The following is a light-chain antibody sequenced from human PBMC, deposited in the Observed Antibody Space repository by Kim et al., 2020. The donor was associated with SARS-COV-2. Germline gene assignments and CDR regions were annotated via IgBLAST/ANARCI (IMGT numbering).Light chain of an antibody. CDR2: GND. CDR1: SSHIGFSP. Sequence: GLTVTISCSRSSSHIGFSPVSWYQPLPGTAPKLLIYGNDQRPSGVPDRFSGSKSGTSASLAISGLQSRDEGDYYCATWDDTLSGRVFGGGTKLTVL. CDR3: ATWDDTLSGRV. V-gene: IGLV1-44*01. J-gene: IGLJ3*02.